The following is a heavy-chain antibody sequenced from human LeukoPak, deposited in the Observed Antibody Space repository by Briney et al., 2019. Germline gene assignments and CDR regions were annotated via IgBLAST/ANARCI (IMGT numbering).Heavy chain of an antibody. Sequence: SETLSLTCTVSGGSISSGGYYWTWIRQHPGKGLEWIVYIYYGGSTYYNPSLKSRVTISVDTSKNHFSLKLSSLTAADTAVYYCARAGSAAAGLFDYWGQGTLVTVSS. D-gene: IGHD6-13*01. J-gene: IGHJ4*02. CDR1: GGSISSGGYY. V-gene: IGHV4-31*03. CDR2: IYYGGST. CDR3: ARAGSAAAGLFDY.